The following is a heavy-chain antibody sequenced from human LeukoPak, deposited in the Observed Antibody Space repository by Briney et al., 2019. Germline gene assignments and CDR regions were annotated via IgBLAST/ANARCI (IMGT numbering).Heavy chain of an antibody. J-gene: IGHJ4*02. V-gene: IGHV3-21*01. CDR3: ARDLGDYSNYVLGHFDY. CDR1: GFTFSTYT. Sequence: GGSLRLSCAASGFTFSTYTMNWVRQAPGKGLEWVSSITSSSNYIYYADSVKGRFTISRDNAKTSLYLQMNSLRAEDTAVYYCARDLGDYSNYVLGHFDYWGQGTLVTVSS. D-gene: IGHD4-11*01. CDR2: ITSSSNYI.